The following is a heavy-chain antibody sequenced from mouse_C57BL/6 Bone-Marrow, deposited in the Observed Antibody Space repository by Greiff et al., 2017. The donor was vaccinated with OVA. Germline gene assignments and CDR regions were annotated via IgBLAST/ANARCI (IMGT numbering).Heavy chain of an antibody. Sequence: VQLVESGPGLVQPSQSLSITCTVSGFSLTSNGVHWVRQSPGKGLEWLGVIWRGGSTDYNAAFMSRLSITKDNSKSQVFFKMNSLQADDTAIYYCAKRGSKGGWFAYWGQGTLVTVSA. CDR1: GFSLTSNG. CDR3: AKRGSKGGWFAY. D-gene: IGHD1-3*01. CDR2: IWRGGST. J-gene: IGHJ3*01. V-gene: IGHV2-5*01.